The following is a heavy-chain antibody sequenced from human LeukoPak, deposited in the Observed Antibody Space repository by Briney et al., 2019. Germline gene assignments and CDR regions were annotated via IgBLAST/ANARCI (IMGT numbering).Heavy chain of an antibody. CDR2: ISGSGGST. CDR3: AKDSAPMIVVVTPYYFDY. V-gene: IGHV3-23*01. D-gene: IGHD3-22*01. CDR1: GFTFSSYA. J-gene: IGHJ4*02. Sequence: GGSLRLSCAASGFTFSSYAVSWVRQAPGKGLEGVSAISGSGGSTYYADSVKGRFTISRDNSQNTLYLQMNSLRAEDTAVYYCAKDSAPMIVVVTPYYFDYWGQGNLVTVSS.